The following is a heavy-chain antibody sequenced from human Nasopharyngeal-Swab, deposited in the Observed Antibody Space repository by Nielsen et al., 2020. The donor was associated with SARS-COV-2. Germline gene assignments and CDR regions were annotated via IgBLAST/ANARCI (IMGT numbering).Heavy chain of an antibody. J-gene: IGHJ4*02. CDR3: AKDWDIDYVWGSYRYHPLFDY. Sequence: VRQAPGKGLEWVAAISGSGGSTYYANPVKGRFTISRDNSKNTLYLQMNSLRAEDTAVYYCAKDWDIDYVWGSYRYHPLFDYWGQGTLVTVSS. D-gene: IGHD3-16*02. V-gene: IGHV3-23*01. CDR2: ISGSGGST.